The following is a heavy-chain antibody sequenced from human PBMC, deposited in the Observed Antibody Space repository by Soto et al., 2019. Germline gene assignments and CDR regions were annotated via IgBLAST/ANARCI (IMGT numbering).Heavy chain of an antibody. J-gene: IGHJ4*02. CDR2: IDPSDSYV. CDR1: VYSFTAYW. Sequence: AGESLKISCQASVYSFTAYWITWVRQMPGKGLEWMATIDPSDSYVDYSPSFRGHVTFSVDRSITTVYLQWNSLKASDSAMYFCTRRASSSFYHFDFWGQGALVTVSS. CDR3: TRRASSSFYHFDF. V-gene: IGHV5-10-1*01. D-gene: IGHD2-2*01.